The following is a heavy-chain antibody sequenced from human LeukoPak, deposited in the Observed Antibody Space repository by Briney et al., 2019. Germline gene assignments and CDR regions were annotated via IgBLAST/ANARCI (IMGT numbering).Heavy chain of an antibody. D-gene: IGHD1-20*01. V-gene: IGHV1-2*02. J-gene: IGHJ4*02. Sequence: ASVKVSCKASGYTFTGYYMHWVRQAPGQGLEWMGWINPNSGGTNYAQKFQGRVTMTRDTSISTAYMELSRLRSDDTAVYYCARMSRYNWNDGGIDYWGQGTLVTVSS. CDR3: ARMSRYNWNDGGIDY. CDR2: INPNSGGT. CDR1: GYTFTGYY.